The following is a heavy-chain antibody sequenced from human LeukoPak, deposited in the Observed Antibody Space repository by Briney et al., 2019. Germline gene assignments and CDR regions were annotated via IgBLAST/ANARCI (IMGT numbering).Heavy chain of an antibody. V-gene: IGHV4-39*01. CDR3: ARLPMVNFDY. J-gene: IGHJ4*02. CDR2: IYYSGST. Sequence: SETLSLTCTVSGGSISSSSYYWGWIRQPPGKGLEWIGSIYYSGSTYYNPTLKSRVTISVDTSKNQFSLKLSSVTAADTAVYYCARLPMVNFDYWGQGTLVTVSS. CDR1: GGSISSSSYY. D-gene: IGHD5-18*01.